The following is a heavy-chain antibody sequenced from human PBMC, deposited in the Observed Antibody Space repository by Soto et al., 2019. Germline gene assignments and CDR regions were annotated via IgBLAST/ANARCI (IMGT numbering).Heavy chain of an antibody. V-gene: IGHV4-59*01. CDR3: ARTIGPSELDY. Sequence: KASETLSLTCTVSGGSISSYYWSWIRQPPGKGLEWIGYIYYRGSTNYNPSLKSRATISVDTSKNQFSLRLNSVTAADTAVYYCARTIGPSELDYWGLGTLVTVSS. CDR2: IYYRGST. CDR1: GGSISSYY. J-gene: IGHJ4*02. D-gene: IGHD1-26*01.